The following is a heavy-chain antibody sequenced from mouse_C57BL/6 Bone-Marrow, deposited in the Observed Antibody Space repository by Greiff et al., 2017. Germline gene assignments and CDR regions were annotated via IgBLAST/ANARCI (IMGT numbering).Heavy chain of an antibody. V-gene: IGHV1-69*01. J-gene: IGHJ2*01. D-gene: IGHD1-1*01. Sequence: QVQLQQPGAELVMPGASVKLSCKASGYTFTSYWMHWVKQRPGQGLEWIGEIDPSDSYTNYNQKFKGKSTLTVDKSSSTAYVQLSSLTSEDSAVYYCAREGRYYVDYWGQGTTLTVSS. CDR1: GYTFTSYW. CDR3: AREGRYYVDY. CDR2: IDPSDSYT.